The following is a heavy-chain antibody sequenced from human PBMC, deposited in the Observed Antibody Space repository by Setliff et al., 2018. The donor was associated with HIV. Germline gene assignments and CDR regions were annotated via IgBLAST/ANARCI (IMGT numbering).Heavy chain of an antibody. CDR3: AKTQTVITVYGPFDS. J-gene: IGHJ4*02. V-gene: IGHV3-23*01. Sequence: GGSLRLSCAPSGFTFGSYAVSWVRQAPGKGLEWVSVISGSGDITYYGESVKGRFTVSRDNSNNTVYLQMNSLRAEDTAMYYCAKTQTVITVYGPFDSWGQGTPVTVSS. D-gene: IGHD4-4*01. CDR1: GFTFGSYA. CDR2: ISGSGDIT.